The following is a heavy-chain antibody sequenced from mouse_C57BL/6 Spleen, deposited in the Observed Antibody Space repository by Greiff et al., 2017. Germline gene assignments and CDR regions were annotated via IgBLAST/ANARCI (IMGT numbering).Heavy chain of an antibody. CDR1: GFTFSSYG. V-gene: IGHV5-6*01. J-gene: IGHJ3*01. CDR2: ISSGGSYT. D-gene: IGHD2-4*01. Sequence: EVKLMESGGDLVKPGGSLKLSCAASGFTFSSYGMSWVRQTPDKRLEWVATISSGGSYTYYPDSVKGRFTISRDNAKNTLYLQMSSLKSEDTAMYYCARQEITSWFAYWCQGTLVTVSA. CDR3: ARQEITSWFAY.